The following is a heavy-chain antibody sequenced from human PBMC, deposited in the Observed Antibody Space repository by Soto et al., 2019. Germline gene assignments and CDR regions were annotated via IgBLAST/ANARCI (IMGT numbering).Heavy chain of an antibody. CDR3: ATRGGGYQGGYFDY. Sequence: GASVKVSCKVSGYTLTELSMHWVRQAPGKGLVWMGGFDPEDGETIYAQKFQGRVTMTEDTSTDTAYMELSSLRSEDTAVYYCATRGGGYQGGYFDYWGQGTLVTVSS. J-gene: IGHJ4*02. V-gene: IGHV1-24*01. D-gene: IGHD2-15*01. CDR1: GYTLTELS. CDR2: FDPEDGET.